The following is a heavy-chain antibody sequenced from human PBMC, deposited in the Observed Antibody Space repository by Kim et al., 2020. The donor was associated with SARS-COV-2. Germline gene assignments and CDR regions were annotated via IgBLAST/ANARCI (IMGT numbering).Heavy chain of an antibody. Sequence: SETLSLTCAVYGGSFSGYYWSWIRQPPGKGLEWIGEINHSGSTNYNPSLKSRVTISVDTSKNQFSLKLSSVTAADTAVYYCARGQTADYDILNGNWFDPWGQGTLVTVSS. CDR3: ARGQTADYDILNGNWFDP. CDR1: GGSFSGYY. V-gene: IGHV4-34*01. CDR2: INHSGST. D-gene: IGHD3-9*01. J-gene: IGHJ5*02.